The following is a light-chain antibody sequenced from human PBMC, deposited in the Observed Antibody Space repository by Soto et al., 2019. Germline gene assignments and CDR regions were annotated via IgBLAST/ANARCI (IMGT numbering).Light chain of an antibody. CDR2: AAS. CDR1: QGISSY. Sequence: IQLTQSPSSLSASVGDRVTITCRASQGISSYLAWYQQKPGKAPNLLIYAASTLQSGVPSRFSGSGSGTKFTLTIASLQPDDFATYYCQQYETFSGTFGPGTKVDIK. CDR3: QQYETFSGT. J-gene: IGKJ1*01. V-gene: IGKV1-9*01.